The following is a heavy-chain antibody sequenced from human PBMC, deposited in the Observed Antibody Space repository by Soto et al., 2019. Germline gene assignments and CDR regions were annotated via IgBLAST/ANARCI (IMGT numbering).Heavy chain of an antibody. J-gene: IGHJ5*02. CDR1: GFTFSSYA. CDR3: PKDQGTGSSRYLVRWAPNWLDP. D-gene: IGHD6-13*01. V-gene: IGHV3-23*01. CDR2: ISGSGGSK. Sequence: EVQLLESGGGVVQPGGSLRLSCAASGFTFSSYAMSWVRQAPGKGLEWVSAISGSGGSKYYADSVKGRFTISRDNSKNTLHLQMNSLRAEDTAVYYCPKDQGTGSSRYLVRWAPNWLDPWGQGTLVTVSS.